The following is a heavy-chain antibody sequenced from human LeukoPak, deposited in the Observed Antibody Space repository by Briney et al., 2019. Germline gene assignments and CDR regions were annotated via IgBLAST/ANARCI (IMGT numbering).Heavy chain of an antibody. CDR1: GGSISSSNW. CDR2: IYHSGST. J-gene: IGHJ6*02. D-gene: IGHD6-19*01. Sequence: PSGALSLTCAVSGGSISSSNWWSWVRQPPGKGLEWIGEIYHSGSTNYNPSLKSRVTISVDKSKNQFSLKLSSVTAADTAVYYCARARYSSGWEGYYYYGMDVWGQGTTVTVSS. V-gene: IGHV4-4*02. CDR3: ARARYSSGWEGYYYYGMDV.